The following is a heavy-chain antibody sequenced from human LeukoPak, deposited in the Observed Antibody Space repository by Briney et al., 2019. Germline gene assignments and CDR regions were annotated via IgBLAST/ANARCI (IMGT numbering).Heavy chain of an antibody. CDR3: AKDRIASPPQGRFDP. V-gene: IGHV3-23*01. D-gene: IGHD6-6*01. J-gene: IGHJ5*02. Sequence: GGSLRLSCAASGFTFRSYTMNWVRQAPGKGLEWVSAISGSGDSTYYADSVKGRFTISRDNSQNTLYLQMNSLGAEDTAIYYCAKDRIASPPQGRFDPWGQGTLVTVSS. CDR1: GFTFRSYT. CDR2: ISGSGDST.